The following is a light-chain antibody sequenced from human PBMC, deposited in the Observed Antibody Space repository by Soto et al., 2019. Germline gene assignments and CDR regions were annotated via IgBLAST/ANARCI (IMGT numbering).Light chain of an antibody. Sequence: QAVVTQPPSASGTPGQRVTISCSGSSSNIGSNYVYWYQQLPGTAPKLLIYDSSRRPSGVPARFSGSESGSSASLAISGLQSEDEGDYYCAAWDDSLNAVVFGGGTKVTVL. CDR3: AAWDDSLNAVV. J-gene: IGLJ2*01. CDR2: DSS. CDR1: SSNIGSNY. V-gene: IGLV1-44*01.